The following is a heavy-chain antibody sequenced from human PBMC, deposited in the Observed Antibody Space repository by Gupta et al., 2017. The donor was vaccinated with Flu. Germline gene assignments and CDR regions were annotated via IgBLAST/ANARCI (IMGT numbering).Heavy chain of an antibody. CDR1: GFDFTYYT. V-gene: IGHV3-21*06. CDR2: ISNDNEYI. CDR3: SCKMDGAGTVRDC. Sequence: EVQLMESGGGLVKPGGSLEISCAASGFDFTYYTMNWVRQAPGRGLEWLASISNDNEYIYYADSVKGRFIISRDNAKNSLFLQMHSLTIGDTAVYYCSCKMDGAGTVRDCWGQGTLVAVSS. J-gene: IGHJ4*02. D-gene: IGHD1/OR15-1a*01.